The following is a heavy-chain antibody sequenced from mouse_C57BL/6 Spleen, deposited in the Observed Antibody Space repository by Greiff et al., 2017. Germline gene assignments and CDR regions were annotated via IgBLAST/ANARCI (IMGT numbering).Heavy chain of an antibody. J-gene: IGHJ2*01. CDR3: AREGWFFDY. Sequence: EVQVVESEGGLVQPGSSMKLSCTASGFTFSDYYMAWVRQVPEKGLEWVANINYDGSSTYYLDSLKSRFIISRDNAKNILYLQMSSLKSEDTATYYCAREGWFFDYWGQGTTLTVSS. CDR1: GFTFSDYY. CDR2: INYDGSST. V-gene: IGHV5-16*01. D-gene: IGHD2-3*01.